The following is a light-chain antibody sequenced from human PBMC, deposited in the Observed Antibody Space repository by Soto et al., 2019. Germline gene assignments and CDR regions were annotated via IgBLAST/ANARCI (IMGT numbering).Light chain of an antibody. Sequence: EIVMTQSPATLSVSPGERATLSCRASQSMYNNLAWYQQKPRQAPSLLIYFASTRATGIPARFSGSGSGTEFTLTISSLQSEDFAVYYCQQYNNWPLTFGGGTKVEI. J-gene: IGKJ4*01. CDR2: FAS. V-gene: IGKV3-15*01. CDR1: QSMYNN. CDR3: QQYNNWPLT.